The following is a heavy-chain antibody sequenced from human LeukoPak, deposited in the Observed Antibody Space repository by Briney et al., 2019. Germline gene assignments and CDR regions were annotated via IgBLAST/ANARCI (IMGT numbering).Heavy chain of an antibody. V-gene: IGHV1-46*01. CDR1: GYTFTSYY. D-gene: IGHD4-11*01. CDR2: INPIGGTT. Sequence: PAASVKVSCTTSGYTFTSYYIHWVRQAPGQGLEWMGIINPIGGTTDYPQKLQGRVTMTRDTSTSTVYMELSSLSPEDTAVYYCARQQGLQNLNFDYWGQGALVTVSS. CDR3: ARQQGLQNLNFDY. J-gene: IGHJ4*02.